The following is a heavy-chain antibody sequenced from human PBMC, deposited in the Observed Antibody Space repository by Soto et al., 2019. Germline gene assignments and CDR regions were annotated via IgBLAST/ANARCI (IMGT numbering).Heavy chain of an antibody. CDR2: INAGNDNI. Sequence: QVQLVQSGAEVKKPGASVKVSCKASGYTFTRYTMYWVRQAPGQRLECMGWINAGNDNIKYSQKFQGRVTITTDISASTAYMDLTSLRSEDTAVYYCAIFGGSVSGWGQGTLVTVSS. J-gene: IGHJ4*02. V-gene: IGHV1-3*01. CDR3: AIFGGSVSG. CDR1: GYTFTRYT. D-gene: IGHD3-10*01.